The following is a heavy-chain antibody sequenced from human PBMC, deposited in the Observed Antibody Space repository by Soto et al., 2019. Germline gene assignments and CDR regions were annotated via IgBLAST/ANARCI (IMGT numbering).Heavy chain of an antibody. CDR2: ISYDGSNK. J-gene: IGHJ6*02. V-gene: IGHV3-30*18. D-gene: IGHD2-8*01. Sequence: PGGSLRLSCAASGFTFSSYGMHWVRQAPGKGLEWVAVISYDGSNKYYADSVKGRFTISRDNSKNTLYLQRNSLRAEDTAVYYCAKSTYCTNGVCYEDYYYGMDVWGQGTTVTVSS. CDR1: GFTFSSYG. CDR3: AKSTYCTNGVCYEDYYYGMDV.